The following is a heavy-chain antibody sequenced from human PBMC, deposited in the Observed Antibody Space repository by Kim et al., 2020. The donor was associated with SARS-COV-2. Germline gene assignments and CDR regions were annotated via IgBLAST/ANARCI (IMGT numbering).Heavy chain of an antibody. J-gene: IGHJ4*02. Sequence: SGGITYYADSVKGRFTISRDNSKNTLYLQMNSLRVEDTAVYYCARGLDYWGQGTLITVSS. CDR3: ARGLDY. CDR2: SGGIT. V-gene: IGHV3-53*01.